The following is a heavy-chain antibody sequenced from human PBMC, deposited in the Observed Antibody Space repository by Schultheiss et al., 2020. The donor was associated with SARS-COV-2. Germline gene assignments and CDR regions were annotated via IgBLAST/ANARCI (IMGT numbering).Heavy chain of an antibody. D-gene: IGHD3-22*01. CDR3: ARDSLSLTYYYDSSGYERGY. CDR2: INPNSGGT. CDR1: GYTFTGYY. Sequence: ASVKVSCKASGYTFTGYYMHWVRQAPGQGLEWMGRINPNSGGTNYAQKFQGRVTMTRDTSISTAYMELSRLRSDDTAVYYCARDSLSLTYYYDSSGYERGYWGQGTLVTVSS. J-gene: IGHJ4*02. V-gene: IGHV1-2*06.